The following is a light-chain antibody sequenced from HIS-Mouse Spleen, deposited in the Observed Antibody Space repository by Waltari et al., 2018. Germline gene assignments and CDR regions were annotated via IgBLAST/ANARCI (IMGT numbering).Light chain of an antibody. V-gene: IGLV2-14*03. J-gene: IGLJ2*01. CDR2: DVS. CDR1: SSDVGGYNS. CDR3: SSYTSSSTLV. Sequence: QSALTQPASVSGSPGQSITISCTGTSSDVGGYNSFSWYQQHPGKAPKLMIYDVSNRPSGVSNRFSGSKSGNTASLTISGLQAEDEADYYCSSYTSSSTLVFGGGTKLTVL.